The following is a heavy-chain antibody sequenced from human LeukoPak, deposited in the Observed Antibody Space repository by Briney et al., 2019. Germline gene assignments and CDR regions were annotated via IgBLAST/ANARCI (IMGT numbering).Heavy chain of an antibody. J-gene: IGHJ4*02. CDR2: IHDSGST. CDR1: GGSISNYY. CDR3: ARLDAAAGRYLQFFY. V-gene: IGHV4-59*08. D-gene: IGHD5-24*01. Sequence: AETLSLTCTVSGGSISNYYWSWVRQSPEKGLEWIGYIHDSGSTNYNPSLKSRVTISVDTSKNQFSLKLSSVTAADTAVYYCARLDAAAGRYLQFFYWGQGTLVTVSS.